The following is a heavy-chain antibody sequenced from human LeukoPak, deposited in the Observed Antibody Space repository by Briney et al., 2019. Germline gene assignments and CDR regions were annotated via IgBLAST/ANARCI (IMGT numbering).Heavy chain of an antibody. D-gene: IGHD3-22*01. V-gene: IGHV4-39*07. CDR2: IYYSGST. J-gene: IGHJ3*02. CDR1: GGSISSSDYY. CDR3: ARDYYYDSSGYFDAFDI. Sequence: RSSETLSLTCTVSGGSISSSDYYWGWIRQPPGRGLEWIGTIYYSGSTSYNPSLKSRVTISVDTSKNQFSLKLSSGTAADTAVYYCARDYYYDSSGYFDAFDIWGQGTMVTVSS.